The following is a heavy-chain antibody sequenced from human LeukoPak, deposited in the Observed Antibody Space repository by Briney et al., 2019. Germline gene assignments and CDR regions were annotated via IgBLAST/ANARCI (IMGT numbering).Heavy chain of an antibody. V-gene: IGHV3-30*02. J-gene: IGHJ4*02. Sequence: SGGSLRLACAASGFTFRSYGMHWVRQAPGKGLEWEAFIRYDGSNKYHADSVKGRFTISRDNSKNTLYLQMNSLRAEDTAVFYCAKDRSTGYSFGSPPDYWGQGTLVTVSS. D-gene: IGHD5-18*01. CDR1: GFTFRSYG. CDR2: IRYDGSNK. CDR3: AKDRSTGYSFGSPPDY.